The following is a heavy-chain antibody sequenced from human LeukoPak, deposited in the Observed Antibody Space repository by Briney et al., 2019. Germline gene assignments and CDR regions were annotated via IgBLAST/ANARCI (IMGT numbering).Heavy chain of an antibody. Sequence: KTSETLSLTCTVSGGSISSGGYYWSWLRQHPGKGLEWIGYIYYSGSTYYNPSLKSRVTISVDTSKNQFSLKLSSVTAADTAVYYCASESPITIFGVVTSSWGQGTLVTVSS. D-gene: IGHD3-3*01. CDR3: ASESPITIFGVVTSS. J-gene: IGHJ4*02. CDR1: GGSISSGGYY. V-gene: IGHV4-31*03. CDR2: IYYSGST.